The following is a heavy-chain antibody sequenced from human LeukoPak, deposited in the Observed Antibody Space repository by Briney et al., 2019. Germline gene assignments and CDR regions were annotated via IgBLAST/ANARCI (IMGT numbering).Heavy chain of an antibody. Sequence: SETLSLTCAVYGGSFSGYYWSWIRQPPGKGLEWIGEINHSGSTNYNPSLKSRVTISVDTSKNQFSLKLSSVTAADTAVYYCARLFDPYYFDYWGQGTLVTVSS. D-gene: IGHD2-21*01. CDR3: ARLFDPYYFDY. J-gene: IGHJ4*02. V-gene: IGHV4-34*01. CDR1: GGSFSGYY. CDR2: INHSGST.